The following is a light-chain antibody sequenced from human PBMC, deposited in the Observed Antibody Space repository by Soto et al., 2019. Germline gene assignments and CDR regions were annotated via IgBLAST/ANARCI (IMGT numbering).Light chain of an antibody. CDR1: QSISSW. V-gene: IGKV1-5*03. J-gene: IGKJ5*01. CDR3: QQLNSYPIT. Sequence: DIPMSLSPSTLSASVGERVRITCRASQSISSWSAWYQQKPEKAPNPPIYKASTLESGVPSRFSGSGSGTDFTLTISSLQPEDFATYDCQQLNSYPITFGQGTRLEIK. CDR2: KAS.